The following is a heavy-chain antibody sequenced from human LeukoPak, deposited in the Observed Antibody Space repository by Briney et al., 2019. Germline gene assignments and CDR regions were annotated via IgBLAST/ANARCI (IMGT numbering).Heavy chain of an antibody. Sequence: GRSLRLSCAASGFTFSSYAMHWVRQAPGKGLEWVAVISYDGSNKYYADSVKGRFTISRDNSKNTLYLQMNSLRAEDTDVYYCARERYDSSGYSENNWFDPWGEGTLVTVSS. CDR2: ISYDGSNK. CDR3: ARERYDSSGYSENNWFDP. V-gene: IGHV3-30-3*01. D-gene: IGHD3-22*01. J-gene: IGHJ5*02. CDR1: GFTFSSYA.